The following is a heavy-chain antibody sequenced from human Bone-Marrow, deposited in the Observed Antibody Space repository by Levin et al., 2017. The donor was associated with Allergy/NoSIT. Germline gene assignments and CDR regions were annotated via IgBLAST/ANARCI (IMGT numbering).Heavy chain of an antibody. D-gene: IGHD2-2*01. Sequence: SCAASGFTFSGFWMHWVRQAPGEGLVWVSHINSDGSNTNYVDSVKGRFTISRDNAKNTLYLQMNSLRAEDTSVYFCARGGCSSTSCLADWGQGTLVTVSS. CDR1: GFTFSGFW. CDR2: INSDGSNT. V-gene: IGHV3-74*01. J-gene: IGHJ4*02. CDR3: ARGGCSSTSCLAD.